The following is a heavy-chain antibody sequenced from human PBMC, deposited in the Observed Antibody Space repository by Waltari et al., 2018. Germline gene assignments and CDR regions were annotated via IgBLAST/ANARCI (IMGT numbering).Heavy chain of an antibody. V-gene: IGHV4-38-2*01. J-gene: IGHJ4*02. CDR3: ARVWAVAGRFDY. D-gene: IGHD6-19*01. CDR1: GYSISSGYY. CDR2: IYHSGSN. Sequence: QVQLQESGPGLVKPSETLSLTCAVSGYSISSGYYWGWIRQPPGKGLEWIGSIYHSGSNYYNPSLKSRVTISVDTSKNQFSLKLSSVTAADTAVYYCARVWAVAGRFDYWGQGTLVTVSS.